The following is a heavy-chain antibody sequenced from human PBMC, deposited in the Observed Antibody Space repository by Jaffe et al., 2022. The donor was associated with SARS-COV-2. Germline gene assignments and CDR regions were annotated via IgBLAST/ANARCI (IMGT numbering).Heavy chain of an antibody. CDR2: ISWNSGSI. CDR3: AKDIHCGGDCQGGYYYGMDV. CDR1: GFTFDDYA. Sequence: EVQLVESGGGLVQPGRSLRLSCAASGFTFDDYAMHWVRQAPGKGLEWVSGISWNSGSIGYADSVKGRFTISRDNAKNSLYLQMNSLRAEDTALYYCAKDIHCGGDCQGGYYYGMDVWGQGTTVTVSS. V-gene: IGHV3-9*01. D-gene: IGHD2-21*02. J-gene: IGHJ6*02.